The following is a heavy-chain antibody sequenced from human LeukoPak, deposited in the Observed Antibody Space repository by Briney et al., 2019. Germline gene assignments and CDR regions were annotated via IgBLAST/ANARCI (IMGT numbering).Heavy chain of an antibody. J-gene: IGHJ4*02. CDR3: ARNGVGFGELLYYFDY. Sequence: ASVKVSCKASGYTFTSYGISWVRQAPGQGLEWMGWISAYNGNTNYAQKLQGRVTMTTDTSTSTAYMELRSLRSDDTAVYYCARNGVGFGELLYYFDYWGQGTLVTVSS. CDR1: GYTFTSYG. V-gene: IGHV1-18*01. D-gene: IGHD3-10*01. CDR2: ISAYNGNT.